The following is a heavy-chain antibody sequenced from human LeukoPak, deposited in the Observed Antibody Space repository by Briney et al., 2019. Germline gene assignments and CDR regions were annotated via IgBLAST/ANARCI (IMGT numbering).Heavy chain of an antibody. CDR1: GFNVRSAY. Sequence: GGSLRLSCAASGFNVRSAYMSWVRQSPGKGLEWVSVIYSGARNYHADSVKGRFTISRDNSKNTLYLQMNSLRAEDTAVYYCACSPPYDILTGLVAGYFDYWGQGTLVTVSS. V-gene: IGHV3-66*02. J-gene: IGHJ4*02. CDR2: IYSGARN. D-gene: IGHD3-9*01. CDR3: ACSPPYDILTGLVAGYFDY.